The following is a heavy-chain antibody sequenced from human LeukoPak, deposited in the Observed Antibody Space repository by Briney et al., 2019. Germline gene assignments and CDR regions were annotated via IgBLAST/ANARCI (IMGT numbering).Heavy chain of an antibody. CDR1: GFTFSGSA. D-gene: IGHD4-17*01. V-gene: IGHV3-73*01. CDR2: IRSTANGYAT. Sequence: GGSLRLSCAASGFTFSGSALHWVRQASGKGLEWVGRIRSTANGYATAYAASVKGRFTISRDDSKNTAYLQMDSLKTEDTAVYYCVKTQTHFGDCRRDYWGQGSLVTVSS. J-gene: IGHJ4*02. CDR3: VKTQTHFGDCRRDY.